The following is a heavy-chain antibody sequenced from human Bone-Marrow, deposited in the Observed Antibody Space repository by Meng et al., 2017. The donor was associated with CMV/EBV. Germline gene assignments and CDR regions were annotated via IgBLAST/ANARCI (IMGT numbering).Heavy chain of an antibody. J-gene: IGHJ4*02. D-gene: IGHD1-26*01. CDR1: GFVFSNSN. V-gene: IGHV3-21*04. CDR3: ARAIVGATSDYFDY. CDR2: ISGASTYI. Sequence: ETLSLTCAASGFVFSNSNMNWVRQAPGKGLEWVSSISGASTYIYYAASVEGRFTISRDNAKHSVYLQMNSLRAEDTAVYYCARAIVGATSDYFDYWGQGTLVTVSS.